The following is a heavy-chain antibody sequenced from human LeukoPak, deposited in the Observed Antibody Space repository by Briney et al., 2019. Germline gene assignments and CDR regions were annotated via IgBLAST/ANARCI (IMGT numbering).Heavy chain of an antibody. D-gene: IGHD2-15*01. V-gene: IGHV4-59*08. CDR3: ARHNAATGGTHFDY. CDR2: IAYNRYI. CDR1: GRSQKLYY. J-gene: IGHJ4*02. Sequence: PADPLSLTCSVSGRSQKLYYGLCLPHPPEKARVCIGNIAYNRYIHYNPSLESRVTISVDTSKNQFSLKLSSVTAADTAVYYCARHNAATGGTHFDYWGQGTLVTVSS.